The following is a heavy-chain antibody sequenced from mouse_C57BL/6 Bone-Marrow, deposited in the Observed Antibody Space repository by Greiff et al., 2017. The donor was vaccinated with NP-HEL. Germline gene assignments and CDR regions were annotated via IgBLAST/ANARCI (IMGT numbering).Heavy chain of an antibody. D-gene: IGHD1-1*01. CDR3: ARAYYGSSYVNWYFDG. CDR1: GYTFTSYW. J-gene: IGHJ1*03. CDR2: IYPSDSET. Sequence: QVQLQQPGAELVRPGSSVKLSCKASGYTFTSYWMDWVKQRPGQGLEWIGNIYPSDSETHYNQKFKDKATLTVDKSSSTAYMQLSSLTSEDSAVFYCARAYYGSSYVNWYFDGWGKGTTVTVSS. V-gene: IGHV1-61*01.